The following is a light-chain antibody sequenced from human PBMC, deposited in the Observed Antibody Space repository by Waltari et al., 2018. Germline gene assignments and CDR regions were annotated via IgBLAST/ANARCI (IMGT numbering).Light chain of an antibody. J-gene: IGLJ3*02. CDR1: SSNIGGNT. CDR2: NTN. CDR3: AAWDDSLNGWV. V-gene: IGLV1-44*01. Sequence: HSVLTQPPSASGTPGQRVTISCSGSSSNIGGNTVNWYQQLPGTAPKLLIHNTNQGPAGVPDRLSGSKSATSASLAISGLQSEDEADYYCAAWDDSLNGWVFGGGTKLTVL.